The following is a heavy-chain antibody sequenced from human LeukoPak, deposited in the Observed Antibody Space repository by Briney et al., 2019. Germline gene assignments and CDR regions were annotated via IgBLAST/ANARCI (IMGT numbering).Heavy chain of an antibody. D-gene: IGHD6-19*01. V-gene: IGHV3-23*01. CDR1: GFTFSSYA. CDR2: ISGSGGST. J-gene: IGHJ4*02. Sequence: GGSLRLSCAASGFTFSSYAMSWVRQAPGKGLEWVSAISGSGGSTYYADSVKGRFTISRDNSKNTLYLQMNSLRAEDTAVYYCARVPITRYSSGNLDYWGQGSLVGVSS. CDR3: ARVPITRYSSGNLDY.